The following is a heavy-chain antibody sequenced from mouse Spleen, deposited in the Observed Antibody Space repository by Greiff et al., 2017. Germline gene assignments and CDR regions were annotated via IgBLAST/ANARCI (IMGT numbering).Heavy chain of an antibody. CDR2: ISSGGSYT. Sequence: EVQLVESGGGLVKPGGSLKLSCAASGFTFSSYAMSWVRQTPEKRLEWVATISSGGSYTYYPDSVKGRFTISRDNAKNTLYLQMSSLRSEDTAMYYCARVYGSSYLYWYFDVWGAGTTVTVSS. CDR1: GFTFSSYA. D-gene: IGHD1-1*01. V-gene: IGHV5-9-3*01. CDR3: ARVYGSSYLYWYFDV. J-gene: IGHJ1*01.